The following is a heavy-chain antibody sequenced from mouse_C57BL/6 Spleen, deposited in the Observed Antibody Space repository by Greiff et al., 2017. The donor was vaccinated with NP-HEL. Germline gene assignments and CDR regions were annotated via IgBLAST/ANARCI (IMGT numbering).Heavy chain of an antibody. D-gene: IGHD2-3*01. J-gene: IGHJ1*03. CDR1: GYTFPTYP. CDR2: FHPYNDDT. CDR3: ARGISDGNWYFDV. V-gene: IGHV1-47*01. Sequence: VTLQPSGAELVKPGASVKMSCKASGYTFPTYPLEWMKQNHGKSLEWIGNFHPYNDDTKYNEKFKGKATLTVEKSSSTVYLELSRLTSDDSAVYYCARGISDGNWYFDVWGTGTTVTVSS.